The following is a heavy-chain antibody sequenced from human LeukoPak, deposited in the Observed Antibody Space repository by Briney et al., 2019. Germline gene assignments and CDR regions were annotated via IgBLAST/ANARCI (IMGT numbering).Heavy chain of an antibody. Sequence: PGGSLTLSCAASGFAFSGFSMGWIRQSPGKGLEWISTINVGGNTTFYADSVKGRFTISRYNYKNTLYFHMDSLRPDDTAIYYCTKELQVGVAVADYDNCYMDVWGRGTAVSVSS. D-gene: IGHD3-3*01. CDR3: TKELQVGVAVADYDNCYMDV. J-gene: IGHJ6*03. V-gene: IGHV3-23*01. CDR1: GFAFSGFS. CDR2: INVGGNTT.